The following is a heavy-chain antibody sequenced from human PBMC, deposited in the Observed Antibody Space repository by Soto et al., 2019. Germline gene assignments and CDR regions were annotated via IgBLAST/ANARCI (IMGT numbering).Heavy chain of an antibody. Sequence: QVQLVQSGTEVKEPGASVSLSCKASGYTFTTYYIHWVRQAPGQGLEWMGMINPSGGSTTYAQNSQGRVAMTRDTSTSTVYMDLNSLRSDDTAVYYCARATSAGNGRRVDVWGQGTTVTVS. CDR3: ARATSAGNGRRVDV. CDR2: INPSGGST. CDR1: GYTFTTYY. J-gene: IGHJ6*02. D-gene: IGHD6-13*01. V-gene: IGHV1-46*01.